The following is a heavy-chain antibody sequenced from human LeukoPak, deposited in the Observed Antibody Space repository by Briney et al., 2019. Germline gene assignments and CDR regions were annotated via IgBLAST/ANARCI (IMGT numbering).Heavy chain of an antibody. CDR2: ISYDGSNK. CDR3: ARDSAAGLDY. Sequence: GGSLRLSCAASGFTFSSYAMHWVRQAPGKGLEWVAVISYDGSNKYYADSVKGRFTISRDNSKNTLYLQMNSLRAEDTAVYYCARDSAAGLDYWGQGTLVTVSS. D-gene: IGHD6-13*01. J-gene: IGHJ4*02. V-gene: IGHV3-30-3*01. CDR1: GFTFSSYA.